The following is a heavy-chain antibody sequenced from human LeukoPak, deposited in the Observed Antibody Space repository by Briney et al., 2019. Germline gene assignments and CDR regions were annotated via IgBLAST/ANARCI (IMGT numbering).Heavy chain of an antibody. CDR3: ARDKGDYHTSGSLFVF. Sequence: GGSLRLSCAASGFTFSSYSMNWVRQAPGKGLEWVSSISSSSSYIYYADSVKGRFTISRDNAKSSLYLQMNGLRPEDTAVYYCARDKGDYHTSGSLFVFGGQGTLVTVSS. V-gene: IGHV3-21*04. CDR1: GFTFSSYS. CDR2: ISSSSSYI. D-gene: IGHD3-22*01. J-gene: IGHJ4*02.